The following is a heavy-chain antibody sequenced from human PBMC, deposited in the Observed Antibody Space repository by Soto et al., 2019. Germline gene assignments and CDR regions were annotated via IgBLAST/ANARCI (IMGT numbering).Heavy chain of an antibody. CDR1: GFTFSSYE. D-gene: IGHD3-10*01. Sequence: GGSLRLSCAASGFTFSSYEMNWVRQAPGKGLEWVSYISSSGNTIYYADSVKGRFTISRDNAKNSLYLQMNSLRAGDTAVYYCARVKYYGSGSPDDYGMDVWGQGTTVAVSS. J-gene: IGHJ6*02. V-gene: IGHV3-48*03. CDR2: ISSSGNTI. CDR3: ARVKYYGSGSPDDYGMDV.